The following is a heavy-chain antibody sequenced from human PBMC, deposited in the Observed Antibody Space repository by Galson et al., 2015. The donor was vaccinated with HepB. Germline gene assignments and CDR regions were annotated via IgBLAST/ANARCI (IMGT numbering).Heavy chain of an antibody. J-gene: IGHJ3*02. CDR2: ISGSGGDT. D-gene: IGHD6-25*01. Sequence: SLRLSCAASGFTFSRYAMNWVRRAPEKGLEWVSTISGSGGDTYYGDSVKGRFTISRDNSKDTLYLQMNSLTGDDTAVYYCAKEDFAATVGDVFDIWGQGTMVTVSS. V-gene: IGHV3-23*01. CDR1: GFTFSRYA. CDR3: AKEDFAATVGDVFDI.